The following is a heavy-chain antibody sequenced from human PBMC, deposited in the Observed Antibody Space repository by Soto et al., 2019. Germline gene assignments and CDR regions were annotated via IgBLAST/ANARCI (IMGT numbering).Heavy chain of an antibody. CDR1: GFIFSSYA. J-gene: IGHJ4*02. V-gene: IGHV3-30-3*01. D-gene: IGHD6-6*01. CDR2: ISYDGSNK. Sequence: QVQLVESGGGVVQPGRSLRLSCVASGFIFSSYATHWVRQAPGKGLEWVAVISYDGSNKYYADSVKGRFTISRYNSKNTLSLQMSSLSTEDTAVYFCARGLIAARPGLFRGPIDYWGQGTLVTVSS. CDR3: ARGLIAARPGLFRGPIDY.